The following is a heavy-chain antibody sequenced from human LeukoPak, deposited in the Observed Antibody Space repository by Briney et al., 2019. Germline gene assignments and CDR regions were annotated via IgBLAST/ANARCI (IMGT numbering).Heavy chain of an antibody. D-gene: IGHD6-19*01. CDR1: GGSFSGYY. V-gene: IGHV4-34*01. CDR3: ARGPRYSSGWYSGSWYYGMDV. J-gene: IGHJ6*02. Sequence: PSETLSLTCAVYGGSFSGYYWSWIRQPPGKGLEWIGEINHSGSTNYNPSLKSRVTISVDTSKNQFSLKLSSVTAADTAVYYCARGPRYSSGWYSGSWYYGMDVWGQGTTVTVSS. CDR2: INHSGST.